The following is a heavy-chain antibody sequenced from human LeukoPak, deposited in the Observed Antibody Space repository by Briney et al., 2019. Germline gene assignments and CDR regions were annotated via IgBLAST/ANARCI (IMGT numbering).Heavy chain of an antibody. CDR2: INQIGNT. CDR3: ARIRRPLRGYFDH. Sequence: SETLSLTCTVSGGSLSNYYWSWIRQSPGKGLEWIGEINQIGNTNYIPSLKSRLTVSIDTSNNQFSLNLTSVTAADTGVYYCARIRRPLRGYFDHWGQGTLVT. CDR1: GGSLSNYY. D-gene: IGHD3-16*01. J-gene: IGHJ4*02. V-gene: IGHV4-34*01.